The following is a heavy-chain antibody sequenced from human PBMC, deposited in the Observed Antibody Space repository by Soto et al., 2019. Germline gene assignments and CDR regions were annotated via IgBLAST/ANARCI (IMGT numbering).Heavy chain of an antibody. CDR1: GFTFSSYL. CDR2: INSEGTGT. CDR3: VRDYDSSGYNSDY. V-gene: IGHV3-74*01. J-gene: IGHJ4*02. Sequence: GGSLRLSCAASGFTFSSYLMHWVRQFPGKGLVWVSRINSEGTGTIYADSVKGRFTISRDNAKNTLYLQMNSLRAEDTAVYYCVRDYDSSGYNSDYWGQGTPVTVS. D-gene: IGHD3-22*01.